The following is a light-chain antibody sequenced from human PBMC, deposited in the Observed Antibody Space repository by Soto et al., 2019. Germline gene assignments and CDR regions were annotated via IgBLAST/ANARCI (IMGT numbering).Light chain of an antibody. J-gene: IGKJ5*01. CDR2: DAS. CDR1: QDISNY. CDR3: QQYDNLPIT. V-gene: IGKV1-33*01. Sequence: VQMTQSPSSLSASVVDRVTITCQASQDISNYLNWYQQKPGKAPKLLIYDASNLETGVPSRFSGSGSGTDFTFTISSLQPEDIATYYCQQYDNLPITFGQGTRLAIK.